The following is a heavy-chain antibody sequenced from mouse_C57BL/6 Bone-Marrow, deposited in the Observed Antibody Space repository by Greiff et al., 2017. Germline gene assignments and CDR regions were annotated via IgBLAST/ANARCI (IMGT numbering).Heavy chain of an antibody. CDR1: GYTFTSYG. J-gene: IGHJ4*01. V-gene: IGHV1-81*01. CDR3: ARMGCYYGSMLSMDY. D-gene: IGHD1-1*01. Sequence: QVQLQQSGAELARPGASVKLSCKASGYTFTSYGISWVKQRTGQGLEWIGEIYPRSGNNYYNEKFKGKATLTADNASSTAYMELRSLTSEDAAVYFCARMGCYYGSMLSMDYWGQGTSVTGSS. CDR2: IYPRSGNN.